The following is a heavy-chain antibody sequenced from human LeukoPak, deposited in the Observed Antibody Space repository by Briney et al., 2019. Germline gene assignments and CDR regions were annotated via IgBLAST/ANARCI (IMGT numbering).Heavy chain of an antibody. CDR3: AKIHSSSSYGNFDY. D-gene: IGHD6-13*01. CDR2: IYPGDSDT. Sequence: GESLKISCKGSGYSFTNYWIGWVRQMPGKGLEWMGIIYPGDSDTRYSPSFQGQVPISADKSISTAYLQWSSLKASDTAMYYCAKIHSSSSYGNFDYWGQGTLVTVSS. J-gene: IGHJ4*02. CDR1: GYSFTNYW. V-gene: IGHV5-51*01.